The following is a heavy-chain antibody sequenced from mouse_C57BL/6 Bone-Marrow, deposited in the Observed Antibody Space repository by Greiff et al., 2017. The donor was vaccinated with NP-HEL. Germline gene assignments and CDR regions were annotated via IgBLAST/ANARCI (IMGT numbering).Heavy chain of an antibody. J-gene: IGHJ3*01. CDR1: GFTFSSYA. V-gene: IGHV5-4*01. D-gene: IGHD2-1*01. CDR2: ISDGGSYT. CDR3: ARDPPFYYGNYDWFAY. Sequence: EVHLVESGGGLVKPGGSLKLSCAASGFTFSSYAMSWVRQTPEKRLEWVATISDGGSYTYYPDNVKGRFTISRDNAKNNLYLQMSHLKSEDTAMYYCARDPPFYYGNYDWFAYWGQGTLVTVSA.